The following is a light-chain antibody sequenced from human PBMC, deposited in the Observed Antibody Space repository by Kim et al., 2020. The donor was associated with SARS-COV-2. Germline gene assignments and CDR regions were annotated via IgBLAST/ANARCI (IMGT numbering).Light chain of an antibody. Sequence: QSVLTQPPSVSGAPGQRVTISCTGSSSNIGTGYAVHWYQQLPGTAPKLLIYGNSNRPSGVPDRFSGSKSGTSASLAITGLQAEDEADYYCQSYDCSLSGVVFRGWTKRTV. CDR2: GNS. CDR3: QSYDCSLSGVV. J-gene: IGLJ2*01. V-gene: IGLV1-40*01. CDR1: SSNIGTGYA.